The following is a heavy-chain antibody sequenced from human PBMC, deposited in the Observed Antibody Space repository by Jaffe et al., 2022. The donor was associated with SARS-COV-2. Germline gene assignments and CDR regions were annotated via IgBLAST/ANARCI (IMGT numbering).Heavy chain of an antibody. J-gene: IGHJ6*02. V-gene: IGHV3-23*01. Sequence: EVQLLESGGGLVQPGGSLRLSCAASGFTFSSYAMSWVRQAPGKGLEWVSAISGSGGSTYYADSVKGRFTISRDNSKNTLYLQMNSLRAEDTAVYYCAKRGGDCSGGSCYSEDYYYYYGMDVWGQGTTVTVSS. CDR2: ISGSGGST. CDR1: GFTFSSYA. D-gene: IGHD2-15*01. CDR3: AKRGGDCSGGSCYSEDYYYYYGMDV.